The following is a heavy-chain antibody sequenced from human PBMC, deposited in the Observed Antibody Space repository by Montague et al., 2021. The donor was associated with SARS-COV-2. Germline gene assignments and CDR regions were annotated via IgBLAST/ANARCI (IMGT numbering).Heavy chain of an antibody. CDR2: ISATSRTI. J-gene: IGHJ6*02. Sequence: SLRLSCAASGFTFSDYGINWVRQAPGMGLEWFSYISATSRTICYADSVKGRFTVSRDNAKNSLYLQMNSLRAEDTALYYCVRDPATGMDVWGLGTMVTVSS. CDR1: GFTFSDYG. V-gene: IGHV3-48*04. CDR3: VRDPATGMDV.